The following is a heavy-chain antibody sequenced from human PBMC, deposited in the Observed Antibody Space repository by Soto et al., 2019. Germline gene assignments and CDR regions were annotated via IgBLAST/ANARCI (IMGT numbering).Heavy chain of an antibody. V-gene: IGHV3-33*01. D-gene: IGHD3-3*01. CDR2: IWYDGSKK. CDR1: GFNLSSFG. Sequence: GTLWLSGEVSGFNLSSFGMVWVRQAPGKGLEWVSLIWYDGSKKSYVDSVKGRFTISRDNSRNTVYLQMNRLRADETAVYYCARDASYYSLWSGYYPSRNGMDVWGQGTTVTVSS. J-gene: IGHJ6*02. CDR3: ARDASYYSLWSGYYPSRNGMDV.